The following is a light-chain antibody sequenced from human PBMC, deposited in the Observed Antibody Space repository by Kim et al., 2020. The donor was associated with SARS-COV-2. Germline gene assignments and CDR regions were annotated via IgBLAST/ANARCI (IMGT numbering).Light chain of an antibody. CDR1: GGNIAGNY. CDR3: QSYDGSRGV. Sequence: GNTVTSSCTRGGGNIAGNYVHGYQQRPGSAPIPVIYEDNQRPSRVPDRFSGSIDSSSNSASLTISGLKAEDEADYYCQSYDGSRGVFGGGTKLTVL. V-gene: IGLV6-57*03. J-gene: IGLJ3*02. CDR2: EDN.